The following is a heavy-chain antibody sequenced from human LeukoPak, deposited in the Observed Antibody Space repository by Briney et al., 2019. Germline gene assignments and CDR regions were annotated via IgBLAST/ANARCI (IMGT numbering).Heavy chain of an antibody. Sequence: PSETLSLTCTVSGGSISGYYWSWIRQPAGKGLEWIGRIYTSGSTNYNPSLKSRVTMSVDTSKNQFSLKLSSVTAADTAVYYCARVGSGSYFGAFDIWGQGTMVTVSS. J-gene: IGHJ3*02. CDR1: GGSISGYY. V-gene: IGHV4-4*07. D-gene: IGHD1-26*01. CDR3: ARVGSGSYFGAFDI. CDR2: IYTSGST.